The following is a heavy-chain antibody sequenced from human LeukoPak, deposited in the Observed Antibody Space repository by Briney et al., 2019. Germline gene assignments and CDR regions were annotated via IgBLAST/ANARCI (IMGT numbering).Heavy chain of an antibody. Sequence: ASVKVSCKASGYTFTGYYMHWVRQAPGQGLERMGWINPNSGGTNYAQKFQGRVTMTRDTSISTAYMELSRLRSDDTAVYYCARDPLIAVAGTKFYYGMDVWGQGATVTVSS. V-gene: IGHV1-2*02. CDR2: INPNSGGT. D-gene: IGHD6-19*01. CDR1: GYTFTGYY. J-gene: IGHJ6*02. CDR3: ARDPLIAVAGTKFYYGMDV.